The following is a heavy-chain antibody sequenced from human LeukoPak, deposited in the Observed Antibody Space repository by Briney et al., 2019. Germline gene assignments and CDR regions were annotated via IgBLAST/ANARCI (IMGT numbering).Heavy chain of an antibody. D-gene: IGHD3-22*01. CDR1: GYSFTSYW. CDR3: ARLRAPDYYDSSGYRLRGAFDI. Sequence: GESLKISCKGSGYSFTSYWIGWVRQMPGKGLEWMGIIYPGDSDTRYSPSFQGQVTISADESISTAYLQWSSLKASDTAMYYCARLRAPDYYDSSGYRLRGAFDIWGQGTMVTVSS. J-gene: IGHJ3*02. CDR2: IYPGDSDT. V-gene: IGHV5-51*01.